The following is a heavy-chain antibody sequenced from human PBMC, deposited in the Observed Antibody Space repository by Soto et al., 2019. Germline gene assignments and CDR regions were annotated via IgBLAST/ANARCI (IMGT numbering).Heavy chain of an antibody. Sequence: AGGSLRLSCAASGFTFSSYWMHWVRQAPGKGLVWVSRINSDGSSTSYADSVKGRFTISRDNAKNTLYLQMNSLRAEDTAVYYCARVPHIVVVPAKDWFDPWGQGTLVTVSS. J-gene: IGHJ5*02. D-gene: IGHD2-2*01. CDR2: INSDGSST. CDR1: GFTFSSYW. CDR3: ARVPHIVVVPAKDWFDP. V-gene: IGHV3-74*01.